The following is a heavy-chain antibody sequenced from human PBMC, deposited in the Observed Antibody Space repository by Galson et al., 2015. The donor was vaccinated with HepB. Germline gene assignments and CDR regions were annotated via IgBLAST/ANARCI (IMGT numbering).Heavy chain of an antibody. CDR1: GFTFSNAW. D-gene: IGHD3-16*01. J-gene: IGHJ4*02. CDR3: TTSYYDYIWGSYHLEDY. V-gene: IGHV3-15*01. Sequence: SLRLSCAASGFTFSNAWMSWVRQAPGKGLEWVGRIKSKTDGGTTDYAAPVKGRFTISRDDSKNTLYLQMNSLKTEDTAVYYCTTSYYDYIWGSYHLEDYWGQGTLVTVSS. CDR2: IKSKTDGGTT.